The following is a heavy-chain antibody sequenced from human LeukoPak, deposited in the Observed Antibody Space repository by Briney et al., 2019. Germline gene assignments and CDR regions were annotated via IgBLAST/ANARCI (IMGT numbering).Heavy chain of an antibody. D-gene: IGHD6-13*01. CDR3: ARRSYSSSWYYFDY. Sequence: SETLSLTCTVSGGSISSSSYYWGWIRQPPGKGLEWIGSIYYSGSTYYNPSLKSRVTISVDTSKHQFSLKLSSVTAADTAVYYCARRSYSSSWYYFDYWGQGTLVTVSS. V-gene: IGHV4-39*01. J-gene: IGHJ4*02. CDR2: IYYSGST. CDR1: GGSISSSSYY.